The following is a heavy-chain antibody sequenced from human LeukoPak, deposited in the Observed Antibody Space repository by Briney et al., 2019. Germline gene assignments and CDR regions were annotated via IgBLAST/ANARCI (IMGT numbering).Heavy chain of an antibody. CDR2: ISSSSYI. CDR1: GFTFSSYS. D-gene: IGHD3-22*01. CDR3: ARAIPNYYDSSGYYYTGGFDY. J-gene: IGHJ4*02. Sequence: GGSLRLSCAASGFTFSSYSMNWVRQAPGKGLEWVSSISSSSYIYYADSVKGRFTISRDNAKNSLYLQMNSLRAEDTAVYYCARAIPNYYDSSGYYYTGGFDYWGQGTLVTVSS. V-gene: IGHV3-21*01.